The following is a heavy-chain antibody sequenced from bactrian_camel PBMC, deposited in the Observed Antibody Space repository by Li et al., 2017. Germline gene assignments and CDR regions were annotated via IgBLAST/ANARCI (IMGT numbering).Heavy chain of an antibody. V-gene: IGHV3S37*01. Sequence: HVQLVESGGGSVHTGESLRLSCAPSQWYITNYCLGWFRQFPGKEREGVASIHTEPGTIYYADSVKGRFSISLDSNKNTMYLRMDNLKLEDTATYYCAAKLSGACALTGDYNYIGQGTQVTVS. D-gene: IGHD2*01. CDR2: IHTEPGTI. CDR1: QWYITNYC. J-gene: IGHJ4*01.